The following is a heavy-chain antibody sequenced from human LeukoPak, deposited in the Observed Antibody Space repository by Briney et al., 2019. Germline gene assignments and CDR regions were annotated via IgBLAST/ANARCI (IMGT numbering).Heavy chain of an antibody. CDR2: INSDGGGA. J-gene: IGHJ5*02. Sequence: GGSLRLSCAASGITFGNNWMHWVRQGPGKGLVWISRINSDGGGAIYADSVKGRFTVSRDNAKNTLYLQMNSLRAEDTAVYYCARDVPHTWFDTWGQGTLVTVSS. CDR3: ARDVPHTWFDT. CDR1: GITFGNNW. V-gene: IGHV3-74*01.